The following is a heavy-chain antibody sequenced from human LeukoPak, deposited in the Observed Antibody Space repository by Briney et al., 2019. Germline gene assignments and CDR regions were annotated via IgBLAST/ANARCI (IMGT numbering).Heavy chain of an antibody. V-gene: IGHV4-61*02. D-gene: IGHD2-21*01. CDR2: IYTSGST. Sequence: SQTLSLTCTVSGGSISSGSHYWSWIRQPAGKGLEWIGRIYTSGSTNYNPSLESRVTISVDTSRNQFSLKLSSVTAADTAVYYCARDGRLEGCGGDCYPDCWGQGTLVTVSS. CDR3: ARDGRLEGCGGDCYPDC. CDR1: GGSISSGSHY. J-gene: IGHJ4*02.